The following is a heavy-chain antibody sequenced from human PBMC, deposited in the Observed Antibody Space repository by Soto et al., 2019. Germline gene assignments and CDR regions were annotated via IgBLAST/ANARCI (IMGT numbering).Heavy chain of an antibody. Sequence: PSETLSLTCAVYGGSFSGYYWSWIRQPPGKGLEWIGEINHSGSTNYNPSLKSRVTISVGTSKNQFSLKLSSVTAADTAVYYCARVDIVVVVAATPEAYFDYWGQGTLVTVSS. CDR3: ARVDIVVVVAATPEAYFDY. J-gene: IGHJ4*02. CDR1: GGSFSGYY. D-gene: IGHD2-15*01. V-gene: IGHV4-34*01. CDR2: INHSGST.